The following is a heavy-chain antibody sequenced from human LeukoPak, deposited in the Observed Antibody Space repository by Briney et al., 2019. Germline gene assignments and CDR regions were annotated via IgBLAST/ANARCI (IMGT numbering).Heavy chain of an antibody. V-gene: IGHV5-51*01. J-gene: IGHJ4*02. Sequence: GESLKISCQASGYNFTNFWIAWVRQTPGKGLELMGIIYPGDSDTRYSPSLQGQVTISVDKSISTAYLRWRNLKASDTAIYYCARQNLIAVAFDYWGQGTLVTVSS. D-gene: IGHD6-19*01. CDR1: GYNFTNFW. CDR3: ARQNLIAVAFDY. CDR2: IYPGDSDT.